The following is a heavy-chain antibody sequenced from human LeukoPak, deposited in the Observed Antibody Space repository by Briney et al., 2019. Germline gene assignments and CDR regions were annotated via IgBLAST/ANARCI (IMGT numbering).Heavy chain of an antibody. CDR2: INPNSGGT. Sequence: ASVKVSCKASGYTFTGYYMHWVRQAPGQGLEWMGWINPNSGGTNYAQKFQGRVTMTRDTSISTAYMELSRLRSDDTAVYYCARVGTYTVTTPLANDYWGQGTLVTVSS. CDR1: GYTFTGYY. D-gene: IGHD4-17*01. J-gene: IGHJ4*02. V-gene: IGHV1-2*02. CDR3: ARVGTYTVTTPLANDY.